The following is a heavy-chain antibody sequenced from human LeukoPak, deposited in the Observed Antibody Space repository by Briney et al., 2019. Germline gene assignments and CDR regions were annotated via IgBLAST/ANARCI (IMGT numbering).Heavy chain of an antibody. V-gene: IGHV3-7*01. CDR1: GFTFSSYW. D-gene: IGHD7-27*01. CDR3: ARDKMTGDSYFDY. J-gene: IGHJ4*02. Sequence: GGSLRLSCAASGFTFSSYWMSWVRQAPGKGLEWVAHIKQDGSEKNYVDSVKGRFTISRDNAKNSLLLQMGGLRAEDTAVYYCARDKMTGDSYFDYWGQGILVTVSS. CDR2: IKQDGSEK.